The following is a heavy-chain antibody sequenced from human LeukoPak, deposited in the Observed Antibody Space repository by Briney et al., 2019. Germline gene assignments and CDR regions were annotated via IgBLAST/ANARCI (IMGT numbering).Heavy chain of an antibody. V-gene: IGHV4-59*01. Sequence: SETLSLTCTVSGGSISSYYWSWIWQPPGKGLEWIGYIYYSGSTNYNPSLKSRVTISVDTSKNQFSLKLSSVTAADTAVYYCARDEGRDGYNSYWGQGTLVTVSS. D-gene: IGHD5-24*01. CDR1: GGSISSYY. J-gene: IGHJ4*02. CDR3: ARDEGRDGYNSY. CDR2: IYYSGST.